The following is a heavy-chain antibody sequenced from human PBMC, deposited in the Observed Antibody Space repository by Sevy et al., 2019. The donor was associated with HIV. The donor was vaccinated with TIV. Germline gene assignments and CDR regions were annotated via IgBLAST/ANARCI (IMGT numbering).Heavy chain of an antibody. V-gene: IGHV4-59*01. CDR2: IYDSGRT. D-gene: IGHD3-22*01. CDR1: GGSFSGYY. CDR3: ARSINNLDSGDYQMGFDY. Sequence: SETLSLTCTVSGGSFSGYYWSWIRQPPGKGLEWIGYIYDSGRTNYNPSLKSRVTISVDTSKNQFSPKLNSVTDADTAVYYCARSINNLDSGDYQMGFDYWGQGTLVTVSS. J-gene: IGHJ4*02.